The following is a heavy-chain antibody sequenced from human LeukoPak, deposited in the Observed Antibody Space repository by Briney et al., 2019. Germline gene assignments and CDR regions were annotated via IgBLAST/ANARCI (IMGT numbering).Heavy chain of an antibody. CDR2: ICYSGST. J-gene: IGHJ5*01. CDR3: ARHSPRRIAVAGTTWWFDP. D-gene: IGHD6-19*01. Sequence: SETLSLTRTVSGGSISNYCWSWVRQPPGKGLEWIGYICYSGSTNYYPSLKSGVTISVATSTYQFSLKLISVTAADTAVYYCARHSPRRIAVAGTTWWFDPWGQGTLVTVSS. V-gene: IGHV4-59*08. CDR1: GGSISNYC.